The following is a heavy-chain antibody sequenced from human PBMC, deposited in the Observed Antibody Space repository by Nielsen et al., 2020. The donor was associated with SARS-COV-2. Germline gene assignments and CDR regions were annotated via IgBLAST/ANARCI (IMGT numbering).Heavy chain of an antibody. J-gene: IGHJ3*01. V-gene: IGHV3-74*01. Sequence: GESLKISCTASGFTFTAYWMHWVRQAPGKGLTWVSHINFDGTGTSYADSVKGRFTISRDNAKNTVYHQMNSLRAEDTAVYYCARDGVVASTNTFDVWGQGTVVTVSS. D-gene: IGHD1-26*01. CDR1: GFTFTAYW. CDR3: ARDGVVASTNTFDV. CDR2: INFDGTGT.